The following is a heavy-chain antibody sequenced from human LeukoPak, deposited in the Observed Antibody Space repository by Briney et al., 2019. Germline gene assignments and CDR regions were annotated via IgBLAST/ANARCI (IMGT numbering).Heavy chain of an antibody. CDR2: IYYSGST. J-gene: IGHJ4*02. Sequence: KSSETLSLTCTVSGGSISSSSYYWGWIRQPPGKGPEWIGSIYYSGSTYYNPSLKSRVTISVDTSKNQFSLKLSSVTAADTAVYYCARVKRAGNDYWGQGTLVTVSS. D-gene: IGHD6-19*01. V-gene: IGHV4-39*07. CDR1: GGSISSSSYY. CDR3: ARVKRAGNDY.